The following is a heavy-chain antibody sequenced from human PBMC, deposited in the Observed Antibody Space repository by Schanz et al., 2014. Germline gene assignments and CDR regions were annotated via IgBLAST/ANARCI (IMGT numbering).Heavy chain of an antibody. CDR3: AKEVGATLFHWFDP. CDR1: GFSFSDYG. Sequence: DVQLVESGGGLVQSGGSLRLSCAGSGFSFSDYGMHWVRQAPGRGLEWVSAISGSGGSTYYADSVKGRFTISRDNSKNTLYLQLNSLRAEDTAVYYCAKEVGATLFHWFDPWGQGTLVSVSS. V-gene: IGHV3-23*04. J-gene: IGHJ5*02. D-gene: IGHD1-26*01. CDR2: ISGSGGST.